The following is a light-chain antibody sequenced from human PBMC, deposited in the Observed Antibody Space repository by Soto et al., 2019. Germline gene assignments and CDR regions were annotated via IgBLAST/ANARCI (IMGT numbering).Light chain of an antibody. Sequence: DIQMTQSPSSLSASVGDRVTITCQASQAISNYLNWYQQKPGKAHKLLIYDASNLETGVPSRFSGSGSGTDFIFTISSLQPEDIATYYCQQYDNRPLTFGGGTKVEIK. J-gene: IGKJ4*01. CDR3: QQYDNRPLT. CDR2: DAS. V-gene: IGKV1-33*01. CDR1: QAISNY.